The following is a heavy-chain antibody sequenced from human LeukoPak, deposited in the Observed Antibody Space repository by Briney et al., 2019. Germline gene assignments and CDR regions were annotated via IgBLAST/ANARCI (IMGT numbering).Heavy chain of an antibody. V-gene: IGHV4-39*07. J-gene: IGHJ4*02. CDR2: IYYSGST. CDR3: ARQGDLGYDSSGPY. D-gene: IGHD3-22*01. CDR1: GGSFSSSDYY. Sequence: SETLSLTCTVSGGSFSSSDYYWGWIRQPPGKGLEWIGSIYYSGSTYYNPSLKSRVTISVDTSKNQFSLKLSSVTAADTAVYYCARQGDLGYDSSGPYWGQGTLVTVSS.